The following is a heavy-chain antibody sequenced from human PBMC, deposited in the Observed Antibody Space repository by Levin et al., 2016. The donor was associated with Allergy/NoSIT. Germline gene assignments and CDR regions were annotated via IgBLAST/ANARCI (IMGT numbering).Heavy chain of an antibody. J-gene: IGHJ6*03. V-gene: IGHV4-34*01. CDR3: ARGPRVRGVISYYYYYYMDV. CDR2: INHSGST. D-gene: IGHD3-10*01. CDR1: GGSFSGYY. Sequence: SETLSLTCAVYGGSFSGYYWSWIRQPPGKGLEWIGEINHSGSTNYNPSLKSRVTISVDTSKNQFSLKLSSVTAADTAVYYCARGPRVRGVISYYYYYYMDVWGKGTTVTVSS.